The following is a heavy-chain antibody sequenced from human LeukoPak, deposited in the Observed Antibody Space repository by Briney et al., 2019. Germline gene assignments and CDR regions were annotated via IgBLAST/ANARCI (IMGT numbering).Heavy chain of an antibody. J-gene: IGHJ4*02. CDR1: GFTFSSYS. D-gene: IGHD2-2*01. V-gene: IGHV3-21*01. CDR2: ISSSSYI. CDR3: ARALLTAAPDY. Sequence: GGSLRLSCAASGFTFSSYSMNWVRQAPGKGLEWVSSISSSSYIYYADSVKGRFTISRDNAKNSLYLQMNSLRAEDTAVYYCARALLTAAPDYWGQGTLVTVSS.